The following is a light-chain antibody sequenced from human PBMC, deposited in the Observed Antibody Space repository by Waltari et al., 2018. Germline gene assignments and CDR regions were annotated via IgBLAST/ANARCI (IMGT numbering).Light chain of an antibody. CDR3: SAYTTSITLV. CDR2: EVT. Sequence: QSALTQPASVSGSPGQSITISCPGTNGHLGAWKSVSWYQQNPGKAPKPLIYEVTKRPSGVSDRFSGSKSGNTASLTISALQAEDEADYYCSAYTTSITLVFGGGTKVTVL. CDR1: NGHLGAWKS. V-gene: IGLV2-14*01. J-gene: IGLJ2*01.